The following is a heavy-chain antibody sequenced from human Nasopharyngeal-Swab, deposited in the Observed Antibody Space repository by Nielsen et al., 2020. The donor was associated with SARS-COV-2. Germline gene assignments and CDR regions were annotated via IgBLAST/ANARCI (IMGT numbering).Heavy chain of an antibody. J-gene: IGHJ6*02. CDR2: IGTAGDT. CDR3: ARDLYSSGGKYYYYGMDV. D-gene: IGHD6-19*01. CDR1: GFTFSSYD. V-gene: IGHV3-13*04. Sequence: GKSLKISCAASGFTFSSYDMHWVRQATGKGLEWVSAIGTAGDTYYPGSVKGRFTISRENAKNSLYLQMNSLRAGDTAVYYCARDLYSSGGKYYYYGMDVWGQGTTVTVSS.